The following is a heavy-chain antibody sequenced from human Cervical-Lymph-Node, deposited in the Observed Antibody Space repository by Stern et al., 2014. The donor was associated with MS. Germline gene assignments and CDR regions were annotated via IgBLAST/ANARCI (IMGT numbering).Heavy chain of an antibody. CDR1: GFTFANFA. V-gene: IGHV3-30*04. CDR3: ARDAALYSFGHGIDH. Sequence: MQLVESGGGVVQPGGSLRLSCAASGFTFANFAMHWVRQAPGKGLEWLTLISYDGTKIYYADSVKGRFTISRDNSALFLHMSSLSPEDTAVYYCARDAALYSFGHGIDHWGPGALVTVSS. J-gene: IGHJ4*02. D-gene: IGHD1-26*01. CDR2: ISYDGTKI.